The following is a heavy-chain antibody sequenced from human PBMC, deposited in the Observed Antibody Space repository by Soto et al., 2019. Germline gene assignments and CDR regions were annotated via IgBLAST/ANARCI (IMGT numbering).Heavy chain of an antibody. J-gene: IGHJ4*02. CDR3: AVTHGGDNYYFDY. V-gene: IGHV5-51*01. D-gene: IGHD2-21*02. Sequence: GESLKISCKGSGYRFTTYWIGWVRQMPGKGLEWMGIIHPDDSDTRYSPSFQGQVTISVDKSISTAYLQWSSLKASDTAMYYCAVTHGGDNYYFDYWGQGTLVT. CDR1: GYRFTTYW. CDR2: IHPDDSDT.